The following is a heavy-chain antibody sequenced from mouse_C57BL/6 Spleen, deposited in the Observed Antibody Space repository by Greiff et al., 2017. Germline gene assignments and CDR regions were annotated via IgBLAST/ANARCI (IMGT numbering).Heavy chain of an antibody. Sequence: EVKLMESGGGLVQPGGSLSLSCAASGFTFTDYYMSWVRQPPGKALEWLGFIRNKANGYTTEYSASVKGRFTISRDNSQSILYLQMNALRAEDSATYYCARSFYDGYFDYWGQGTTLTVSS. CDR2: IRNKANGYTT. CDR3: ARSFYDGYFDY. V-gene: IGHV7-3*01. CDR1: GFTFTDYY. J-gene: IGHJ2*01. D-gene: IGHD2-3*01.